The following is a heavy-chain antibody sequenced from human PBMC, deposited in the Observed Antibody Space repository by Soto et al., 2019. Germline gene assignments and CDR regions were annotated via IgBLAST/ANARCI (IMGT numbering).Heavy chain of an antibody. Sequence: EAQLLQSGGGLVQPGGSLRLSCAASGSTGRTYAMTWVRQAPGKALEWVSTISANGAATYYADSVRGRFTISRDNSKDTLYLQTDGLRGDDTAVYYCAKDPRLELRAVDSCGQGTLVTVSS. CDR2: ISANGAAT. D-gene: IGHD1-7*01. V-gene: IGHV3-23*01. J-gene: IGHJ4*02. CDR1: GSTGRTYA. CDR3: AKDPRLELRAVDS.